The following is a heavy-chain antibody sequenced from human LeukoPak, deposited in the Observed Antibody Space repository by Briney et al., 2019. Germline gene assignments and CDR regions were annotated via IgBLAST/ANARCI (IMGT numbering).Heavy chain of an antibody. V-gene: IGHV4-59*01. CDR3: ARGSRIIKAVDI. J-gene: IGHJ3*02. Sequence: YPSETLSLTCTVSGGSISSYYWSWIRQPPGKGLEWIGYIYYSGSTNYNPSFKSRVTISVDTSKNQFSLKLSPVTAADTAVYYCARGSRIIKAVDIWGQGTMVTVSS. CDR2: IYYSGST. CDR1: GGSISSYY. D-gene: IGHD3-10*01.